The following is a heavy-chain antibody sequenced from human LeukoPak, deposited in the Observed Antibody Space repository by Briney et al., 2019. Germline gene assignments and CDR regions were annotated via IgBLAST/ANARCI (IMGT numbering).Heavy chain of an antibody. CDR3: ASIPYGFDY. V-gene: IGHV3-48*01. D-gene: IGHD2-2*02. Sequence: GGSLRLSCAASGFTFSSYSMNWVRQAPGKGLKWVSYISSSSTIYYADSVKGRFTISRDNAKNSLYLQMNSLRAEDTAVYYCASIPYGFDYWGQGTLVTVSS. J-gene: IGHJ4*02. CDR2: ISSSSTI. CDR1: GFTFSSYS.